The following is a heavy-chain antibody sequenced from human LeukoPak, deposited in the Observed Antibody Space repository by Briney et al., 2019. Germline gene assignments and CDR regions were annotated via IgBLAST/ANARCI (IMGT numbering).Heavy chain of an antibody. CDR3: ARVIPGDPDFAYYYYGMDV. CDR2: ISYDGSNK. Sequence: GGSLRLSCAASGFTFSSYAMHWVRQAPGKGLEWVAVISYDGSNKYYADSVKGRFTISRDNSKNTLYLQMNSLRAEDTAVYYCARVIPGDPDFAYYYYGMDVRGQGTTVTVSS. CDR1: GFTFSSYA. V-gene: IGHV3-30*04. J-gene: IGHJ6*02. D-gene: IGHD4-17*01.